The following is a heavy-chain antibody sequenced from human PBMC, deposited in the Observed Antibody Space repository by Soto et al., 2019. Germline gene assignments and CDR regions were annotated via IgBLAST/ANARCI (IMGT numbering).Heavy chain of an antibody. Sequence: QVQLVESGGGVVQPGRSLRLSCAASGFTFSSYGMHWVRQAPGKGLEWVAVIWYDGSNKYYADSVKGRFTISRDNSKNTLYRQMSSLRAEATAVYYWARDTAMVEYNWFDPWGQGTLVTVSS. CDR2: IWYDGSNK. D-gene: IGHD5-18*01. CDR3: ARDTAMVEYNWFDP. V-gene: IGHV3-33*01. CDR1: GFTFSSYG. J-gene: IGHJ5*02.